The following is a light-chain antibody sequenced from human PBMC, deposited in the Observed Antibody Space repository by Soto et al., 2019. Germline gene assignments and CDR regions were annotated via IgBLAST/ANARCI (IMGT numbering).Light chain of an antibody. CDR3: SSYTRSSLD. CDR1: SIDVGGYNY. Sequence: QSVLTQPASVSGSPGQSITISCTGTSIDVGGYNYVSWYQQHPGKAPKLMIYDVSNRPSGVSNRFSGSKSGNTASLTISGLQAEYEADYYCSSYTRSSLDFGTGTKVPVL. J-gene: IGLJ1*01. V-gene: IGLV2-14*01. CDR2: DVS.